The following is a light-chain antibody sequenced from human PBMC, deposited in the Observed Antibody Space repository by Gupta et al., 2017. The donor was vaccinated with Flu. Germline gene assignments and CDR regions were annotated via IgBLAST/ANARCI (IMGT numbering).Light chain of an antibody. CDR2: EVS. Sequence: QSVLPQPASVSGSPGQSITIPCTGTNSDIGGYNYVSWYQQYPGKVPKLLIYEVSYRPAGISDRFSGSKSGNTASLTISGLQAEDEADYYCSSYTGSVTVFGGGTKVTVL. CDR1: NSDIGGYNY. V-gene: IGLV2-14*01. J-gene: IGLJ3*02. CDR3: SSYTGSVTV.